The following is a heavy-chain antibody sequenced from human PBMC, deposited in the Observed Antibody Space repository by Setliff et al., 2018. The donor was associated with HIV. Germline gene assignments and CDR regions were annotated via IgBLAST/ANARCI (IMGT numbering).Heavy chain of an antibody. CDR3: ASLPPLYDSSGYYFDY. CDR2: IYYSGST. CDR1: GDSISSSSYY. J-gene: IGHJ4*02. D-gene: IGHD3-22*01. Sequence: SETLSLTCSVSGDSISSSSYYWGWIRQPPGKGLEWIGSIYYSGSTYYNPSLNSRVTISVDASKNQFSLKLSSVTAAGTAVYYCASLPPLYDSSGYYFDYWGQGTLVTSPQ. V-gene: IGHV4-39*01.